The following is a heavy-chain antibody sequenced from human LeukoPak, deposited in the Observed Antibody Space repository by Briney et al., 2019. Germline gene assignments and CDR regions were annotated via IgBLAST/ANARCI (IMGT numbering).Heavy chain of an antibody. CDR2: ISYDGSNK. J-gene: IGHJ4*02. V-gene: IGHV3-30-3*01. D-gene: IGHD6-13*01. CDR1: GFTFSSYA. CDR3: ARVGSTVAAGTPDY. Sequence: PGRSLRLSCAASGFTFSSYAMHWVRQAPGKGLEWVAVISYDGSNKYYADSVKGRFTISRDNAKNSLSLQVNSLRADDTAVYYCARVGSTVAAGTPDYWGQGTLVTVSS.